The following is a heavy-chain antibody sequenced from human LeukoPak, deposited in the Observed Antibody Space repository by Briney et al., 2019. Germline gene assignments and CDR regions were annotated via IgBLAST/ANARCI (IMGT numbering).Heavy chain of an antibody. Sequence: PGRSLRLSCAASGFTFSSYGMHWVRQAPGKGLEWVAVIWYDGSNKYYADSVKGRFTISRDNSKNTLYLQMNSLRAEDTAVYYCAREKWELLKAFDIWGQGTMVTVSS. CDR2: IWYDGSNK. CDR3: AREKWELLKAFDI. D-gene: IGHD1-26*01. CDR1: GFTFSSYG. V-gene: IGHV3-33*01. J-gene: IGHJ3*02.